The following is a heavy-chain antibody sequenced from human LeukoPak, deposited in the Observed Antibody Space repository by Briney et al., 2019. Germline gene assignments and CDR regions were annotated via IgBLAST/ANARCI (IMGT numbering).Heavy chain of an antibody. CDR2: IYYSGST. Sequence: SETLSLTCTVSGGSIRGYYWGWIRQPPGKGLEWIGSIYYSGSTYYKPSLKSRVTISLDTSKNQFSLKLSSVTAADTAVYYCARAYSPPQGSPFDYWGQGTLVTVSS. V-gene: IGHV4-39*07. J-gene: IGHJ4*02. CDR1: GGSIRGYY. D-gene: IGHD6-13*01. CDR3: ARAYSPPQGSPFDY.